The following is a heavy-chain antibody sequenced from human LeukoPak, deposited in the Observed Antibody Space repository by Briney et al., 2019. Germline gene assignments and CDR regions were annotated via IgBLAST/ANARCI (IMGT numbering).Heavy chain of an antibody. CDR2: INPSGGST. Sequence: ASVKVSCKASGYTFTSYYMHWVRQAPGQGLEWMGIINPSGGSTSYAQKFQGRVTMTRDTSTSTVYMELSSLRSEDTAVYYCARELGYCSGGSCSYFDYWGQGTLVTVSS. CDR1: GYTFTSYY. J-gene: IGHJ4*02. CDR3: ARELGYCSGGSCSYFDY. V-gene: IGHV1-46*01. D-gene: IGHD2-15*01.